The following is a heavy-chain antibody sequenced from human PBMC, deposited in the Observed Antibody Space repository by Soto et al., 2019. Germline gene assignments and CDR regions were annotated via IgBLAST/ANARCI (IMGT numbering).Heavy chain of an antibody. D-gene: IGHD2-15*01. Sequence: PGGSLRLSCAASGFTVSSNYMSWVRQAPGKGLEWVSVIYSGGSTYYADSVKGRFTISRDNSKNTLYLQMNSLGVEDTAVYYCARDAVAATRLYYYYYMDVWGKGTTVTVSS. CDR3: ARDAVAATRLYYYYYMDV. V-gene: IGHV3-66*01. J-gene: IGHJ6*03. CDR1: GFTVSSNY. CDR2: IYSGGST.